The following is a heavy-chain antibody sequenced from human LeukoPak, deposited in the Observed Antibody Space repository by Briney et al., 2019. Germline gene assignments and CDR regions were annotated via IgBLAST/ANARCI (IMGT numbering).Heavy chain of an antibody. CDR2: ISGSGDST. V-gene: IGHV3-23*01. CDR3: AKTPTTSTPQDAFDI. CDR1: GFTLSTYA. Sequence: GGSLRLSCAASGFTLSTYAMSWVRQAPGKGLEWVSAISGSGDSTYYGDSVKGRFTISRDNSKNTLYLQMNSLRAEDTAVYYCAKTPTTSTPQDAFDIWGQGTMVTVSS. D-gene: IGHD2-15*01. J-gene: IGHJ3*02.